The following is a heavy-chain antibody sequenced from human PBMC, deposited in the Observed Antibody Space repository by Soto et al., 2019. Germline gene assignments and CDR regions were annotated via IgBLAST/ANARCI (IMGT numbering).Heavy chain of an antibody. Sequence: GGSLRLSCAASGFTFSSYWMSWVRQAPGKGLEWVANIKQDGSEKYYVDSVKGRFTISRDNAKNSLYLQMNSLRAEDTAVYYCARVESLVVAATTSYYYNYMDVWGKGTTVTVSS. CDR2: IKQDGSEK. CDR3: ARVESLVVAATTSYYYNYMDV. V-gene: IGHV3-7*01. J-gene: IGHJ6*03. CDR1: GFTFSSYW. D-gene: IGHD2-15*01.